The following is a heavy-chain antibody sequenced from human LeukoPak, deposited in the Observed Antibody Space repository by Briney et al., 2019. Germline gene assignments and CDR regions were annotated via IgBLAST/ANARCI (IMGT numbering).Heavy chain of an antibody. CDR3: ARGLEPDNWFDP. V-gene: IGHV3-21*01. Sequence: GGSLRLSCAASGFTFSSYNMNWVRQAPGKGLEWVSSISSSSSYIYYADSVKGRFTISRDNAKNSLYLQMNSLRAEDTAVYYCARGLEPDNWFDPWGQGTLVTVSS. J-gene: IGHJ5*02. CDR2: ISSSSSYI. CDR1: GFTFSSYN. D-gene: IGHD1-1*01.